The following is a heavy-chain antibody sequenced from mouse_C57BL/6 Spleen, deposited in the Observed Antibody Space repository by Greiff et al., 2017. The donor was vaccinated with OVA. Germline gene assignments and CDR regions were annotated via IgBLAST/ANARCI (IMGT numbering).Heavy chain of an antibody. CDR3: ARSTVVAPYAMDY. V-gene: IGHV2-9-1*01. J-gene: IGHJ4*01. CDR2: IWTGGGT. D-gene: IGHD1-1*01. CDR1: GFSLTSYA. Sequence: VKLKESGPGLVAPSQSLSITCTVSGFSLTSYALSWVRQPPGKGLEWLGVIWTGGGTNYNSALKSRLSISKDNSKSQVFLKMNSLQTDDTARYYCARSTVVAPYAMDYWGQGTSVTVSS.